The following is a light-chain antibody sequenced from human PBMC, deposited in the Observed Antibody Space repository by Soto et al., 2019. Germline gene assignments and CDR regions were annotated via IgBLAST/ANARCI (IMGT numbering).Light chain of an antibody. CDR1: TNDVGTYNF. V-gene: IGLV2-8*01. CDR3: SSYAGTNAVL. CDR2: EVT. J-gene: IGLJ2*01. Sequence: QSGLTQPPSASGSPGQSVTISCTGTTNDVGTYNFVSWYQQHPGRAPKLILYEVTKRPSGVPDRFSGSKSDNTASLTVSRLQAEDEADYYCSSYAGTNAVLFGGGAKLTVL.